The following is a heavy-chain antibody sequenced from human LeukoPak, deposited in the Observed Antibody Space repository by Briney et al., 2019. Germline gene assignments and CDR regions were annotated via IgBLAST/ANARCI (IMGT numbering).Heavy chain of an antibody. Sequence: PGGSLRLSRAPSGFTFSSYSMNSVRQAPGKGLEWVSSISSSSSYIYYPDSVKGRFTISRDNAKNSLYLQMNSLRAEDTAVYYCARASITMVRGVISNWFDPWGQGTLVTVSS. CDR3: ARASITMVRGVISNWFDP. D-gene: IGHD3-10*01. CDR1: GFTFSSYS. CDR2: ISSSSSYI. J-gene: IGHJ5*02. V-gene: IGHV3-21*01.